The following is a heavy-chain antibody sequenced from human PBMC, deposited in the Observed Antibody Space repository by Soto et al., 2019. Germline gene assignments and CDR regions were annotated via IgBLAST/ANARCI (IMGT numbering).Heavy chain of an antibody. J-gene: IGHJ3*02. CDR2: INAGNGNT. V-gene: IGHV1-3*01. Sequence: ASVKVSCKASGYTFTSYAMRWVRQAPGQRLEWMGWINAGNGNTKYSQKFQGRVTITRDTSASTAYMELSSLRSEDTAVYYCARAEYCSSTSCYGKHAFDIWGQGTMVTVSS. CDR3: ARAEYCSSTSCYGKHAFDI. CDR1: GYTFTSYA. D-gene: IGHD2-2*01.